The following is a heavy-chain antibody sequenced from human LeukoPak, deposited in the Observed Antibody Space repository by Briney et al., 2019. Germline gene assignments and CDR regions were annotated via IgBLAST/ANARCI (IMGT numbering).Heavy chain of an antibody. V-gene: IGHV3-74*01. CDR3: VLYGSGSPR. CDR1: GFSFSIYY. CDR2: INSDATET. D-gene: IGHD3-10*01. J-gene: IGHJ4*02. Sequence: PGGSLRLSCAASGFSFSIYYMHWVRQAPGKGLVWVSRINSDATETVYADSVRGRFTISRDNAKNTLYLQMNSLRGEDTAAYYCVLYGSGSPRWGQGTLVTVSS.